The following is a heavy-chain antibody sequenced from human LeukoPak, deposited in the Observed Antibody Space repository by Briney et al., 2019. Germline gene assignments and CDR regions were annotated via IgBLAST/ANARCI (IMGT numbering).Heavy chain of an antibody. CDR3: AKFPLGGVIVHPLYYFDY. V-gene: IGHV3-7*03. D-gene: IGHD3-16*02. J-gene: IGHJ4*02. CDR1: EFTFSSYW. CDR2: IKQDGSVK. Sequence: GGSLRLSCAASEFTFSSYWMSWVRQGPGKGLEWVANIKQDGSVKTYVDSVKGRFTISRDNAKSSLHLQMNSLRAEDTAVYYCAKFPLGGVIVHPLYYFDYWGQGTLVTVSS.